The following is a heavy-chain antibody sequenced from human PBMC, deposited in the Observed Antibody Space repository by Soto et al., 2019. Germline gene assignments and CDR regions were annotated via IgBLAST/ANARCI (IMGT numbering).Heavy chain of an antibody. CDR2: ISYDGSNK. CDR1: GFTFSNYA. Sequence: GGSLRLSCAASGFTFSNYAMHWVRQAPGKGLEWVAVISYDGSNKYYADSVKGRLTISRDNSKNTVYLQLNSLRAEDTAVYFCARAGFNYYFDYWGLGTPVTVSS. CDR3: ARAGFNYYFDY. V-gene: IGHV3-30-3*01. J-gene: IGHJ4*02.